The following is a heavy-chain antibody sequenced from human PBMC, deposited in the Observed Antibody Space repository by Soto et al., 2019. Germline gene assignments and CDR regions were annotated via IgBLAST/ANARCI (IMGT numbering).Heavy chain of an antibody. CDR1: GGSVSSGSYY. V-gene: IGHV4-61*01. J-gene: IGHJ4*01. D-gene: IGHD6-6*01. Sequence: SETLSLTCTVSGGSVSSGSYYWSWIRQPPGRGLEWIGYIYYSGSTNYNPSLKSRVTISVDTSKNQFSLKLSSVTAADTAVYYCARSARFDYWSQGTLVTVSS. CDR2: IYYSGST. CDR3: ARSARFDY.